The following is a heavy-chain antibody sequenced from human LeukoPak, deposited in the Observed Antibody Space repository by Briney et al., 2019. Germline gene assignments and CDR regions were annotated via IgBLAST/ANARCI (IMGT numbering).Heavy chain of an antibody. CDR3: AGAQWVPGVSNY. CDR2: IPYSGSA. J-gene: IGHJ4*02. D-gene: IGHD1-26*01. V-gene: IGHV4-59*02. CDR1: GGSVSSYY. Sequence: SETLSLTCTVSGGSVSSYYWSWIRQPPGTGLEWIGYIPYSGSAAYNPSLKSRVTISLDTSKNQFSLKLSSVTAADTAVYYCAGAQWVPGVSNYWGQGTLVTVSS.